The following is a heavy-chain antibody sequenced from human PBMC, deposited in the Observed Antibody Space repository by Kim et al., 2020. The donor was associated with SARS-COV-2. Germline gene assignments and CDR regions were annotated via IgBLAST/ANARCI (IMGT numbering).Heavy chain of an antibody. Sequence: GGSLRLSCAASGFTFSSYAMHWVRQAPGKGLEWVAVISYDGSNKYYADSVKGRFTISRDNSKNTLYLQMNSLRAEDTAVYYCAREPAGYSNPPDYYYYYGMDVWRQGTTVTVSS. V-gene: IGHV3-30-3*01. CDR1: GFTFSSYA. D-gene: IGHD6-13*01. J-gene: IGHJ6*02. CDR3: AREPAGYSNPPDYYYYYGMDV. CDR2: ISYDGSNK.